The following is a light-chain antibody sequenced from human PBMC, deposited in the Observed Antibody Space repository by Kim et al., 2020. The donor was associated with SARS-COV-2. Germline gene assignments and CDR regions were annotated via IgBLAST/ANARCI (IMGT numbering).Light chain of an antibody. CDR1: QNVNHNY. CDR3: QQYGRSAA. V-gene: IGKV3-20*01. Sequence: LSPGERATISCRATQNVNHNYLAWYQHKPGQAPRLLIYDASTRAPGIPDRFSGSGSGTDFTLTISRLEPEDVAVYYCQQYGRSAAFGQGTKVDIK. J-gene: IGKJ1*01. CDR2: DAS.